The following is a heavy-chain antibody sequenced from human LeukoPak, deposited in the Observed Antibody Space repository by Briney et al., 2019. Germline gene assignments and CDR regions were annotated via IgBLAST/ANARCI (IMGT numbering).Heavy chain of an antibody. V-gene: IGHV3-49*04. CDR1: GFTFRDYA. CDR3: IRDPYYFDSSGYYHHAFDI. Sequence: GGSLRLSCTGFGFTFRDYAVSWVRQAPGKGLECIGFIRSKVYGGTTEYAASVKGRFTISRDDSKSIAYLQKNSLKTEDTALYCSIRDPYYFDSSGYYHHAFDIWGQGTMVAVSS. J-gene: IGHJ3*02. D-gene: IGHD3-22*01. CDR2: IRSKVYGGTT.